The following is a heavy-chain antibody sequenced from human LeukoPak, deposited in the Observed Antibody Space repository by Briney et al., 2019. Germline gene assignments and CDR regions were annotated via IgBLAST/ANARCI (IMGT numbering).Heavy chain of an antibody. J-gene: IGHJ3*02. CDR2: IYYSGST. V-gene: IGHV4-59*01. CDR1: GGSISSYY. Sequence: SETLSLTCTVSGGSISSYYWSWIRQPPGKGLEWIGYIYYSGSTNYNPSLKSRVTISVDTSKSQFSLKLSSVTAADTAVYYCARGWTGAFDIWGQGTMVTVSS. D-gene: IGHD2-15*01. CDR3: ARGWTGAFDI.